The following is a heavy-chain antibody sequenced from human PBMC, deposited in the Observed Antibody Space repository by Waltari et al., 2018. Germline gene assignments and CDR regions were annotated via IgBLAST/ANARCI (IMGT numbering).Heavy chain of an antibody. CDR3: ARDRGASGYDFDY. V-gene: IGHV3-53*01. D-gene: IGHD5-12*01. J-gene: IGHJ4*02. CDR1: GFNVFSNY. CDR2: IYGGGGTK. Sequence: EVQLVESGGGLIQPGGSLRLSCAASGFNVFSNYMSWVRQAPGKGLEWVSGIYGGGGTKSYADSGKGRFTISSDDSRNIVYLQMNSLRADDTAVYYCARDRGASGYDFDYWGQGFLVTVSS.